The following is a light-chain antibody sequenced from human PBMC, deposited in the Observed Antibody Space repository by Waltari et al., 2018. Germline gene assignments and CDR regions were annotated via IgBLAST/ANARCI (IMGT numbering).Light chain of an antibody. CDR1: SSDVGSYNL. CDR2: EGS. Sequence: QSALTQPASVSGSPGQSITISCTGTSSDVGSYNLVSWYQQHPGKAPKLMIYEGSKRPSGVSNRVSGSKSGNTASLTISGLQAEDEADYYCCSYAGSSTFYWVFGGGTKLTVL. J-gene: IGLJ3*02. V-gene: IGLV2-23*03. CDR3: CSYAGSSTFYWV.